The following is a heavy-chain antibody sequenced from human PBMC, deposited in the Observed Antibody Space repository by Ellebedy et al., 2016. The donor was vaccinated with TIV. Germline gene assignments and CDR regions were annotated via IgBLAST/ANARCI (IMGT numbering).Heavy chain of an antibody. CDR1: GFPFSTYW. Sequence: GESLKISCAASGFPFSTYWMHWVRHAPGKGLVWVSRIKGDGSATNYADSVKGRFTISRDNAKNTLYLQMHTLRVEDTAVYYCARVGADHGASYFAYWGQGTLVAVSS. D-gene: IGHD3-16*01. V-gene: IGHV3-74*01. CDR2: IKGDGSAT. J-gene: IGHJ4*02. CDR3: ARVGADHGASYFAY.